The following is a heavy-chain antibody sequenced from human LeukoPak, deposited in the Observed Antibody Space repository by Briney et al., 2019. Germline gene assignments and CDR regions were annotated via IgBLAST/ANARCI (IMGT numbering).Heavy chain of an antibody. CDR1: GFTFSNHF. D-gene: IGHD2-2*03. Sequence: GGSLRLSCSTSGFTFSNHFMHWVRQAPGKGLEYVSSIGPNGASTLYADSVKGRFTISRDNAKNTLYLQMNSLRAEDTAVYYCASLDLGTPYYYYGMDVWGQGTTVTVSS. J-gene: IGHJ6*02. CDR2: IGPNGAST. CDR3: ASLDLGTPYYYYGMDV. V-gene: IGHV3-64*04.